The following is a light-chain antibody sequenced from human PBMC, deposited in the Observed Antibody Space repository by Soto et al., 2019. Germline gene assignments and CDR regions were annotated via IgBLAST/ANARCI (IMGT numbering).Light chain of an antibody. Sequence: DIQMTQPPSSLSASVGDRVTITCRASQSISSYLNWYQQKPGKAPKLLIYAASSLQSGVPSRFSGSGSGTDFTLTISSLQPEDFATYYCQQSYSTLATFGQGTKVDIE. CDR2: AAS. J-gene: IGKJ2*01. CDR1: QSISSY. V-gene: IGKV1-39*01. CDR3: QQSYSTLAT.